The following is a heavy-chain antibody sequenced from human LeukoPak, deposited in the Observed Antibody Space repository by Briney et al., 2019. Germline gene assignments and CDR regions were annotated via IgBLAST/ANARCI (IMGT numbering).Heavy chain of an antibody. Sequence: APVKVSCKASGGTFSSYSISWVRQAPGQGLEWMGRIIPILGIVNYAQKFQGRVTITADKSTSTAYMELSSLRSEDTAVYYCARAAAGAFLFDYWGQGTLVTVSS. D-gene: IGHD6-13*01. V-gene: IGHV1-69*02. J-gene: IGHJ4*02. CDR1: GGTFSSYS. CDR3: ARAAAGAFLFDY. CDR2: IIPILGIV.